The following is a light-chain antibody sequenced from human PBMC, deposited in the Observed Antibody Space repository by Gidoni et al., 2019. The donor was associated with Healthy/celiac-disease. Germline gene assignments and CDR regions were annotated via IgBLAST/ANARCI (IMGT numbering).Light chain of an antibody. Sequence: SSELTQDPAVSVALGQTVRFTCQGDSLRSYYASWYQQTPGQAPVLVIYGKNNPPSGIPDRFSGSSSGNTASLTITGAEAEDEADYYCNSRDSSGNHVVFGGGTKLTVL. J-gene: IGLJ2*01. CDR3: NSRDSSGNHVV. CDR2: GKN. CDR1: SLRSYY. V-gene: IGLV3-19*01.